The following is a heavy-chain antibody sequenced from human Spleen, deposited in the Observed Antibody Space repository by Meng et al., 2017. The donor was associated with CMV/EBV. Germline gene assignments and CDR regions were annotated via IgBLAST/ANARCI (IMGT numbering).Heavy chain of an antibody. CDR1: GYTFGTDG. D-gene: IGHD3-3*01. CDR2: ISTYNGDT. V-gene: IGHV1-18*04. Sequence: ASVKVSCKASGYTFGTDGISWVRQAPGQGLEWMGWISTYNGDTNYAQKLQGRVTMTTDTFTNTAYMEVRSLRSDDTAVYYCARGSITIFGVVTQNGDYWGQGTLVTVSS. CDR3: ARGSITIFGVVTQNGDY. J-gene: IGHJ4*02.